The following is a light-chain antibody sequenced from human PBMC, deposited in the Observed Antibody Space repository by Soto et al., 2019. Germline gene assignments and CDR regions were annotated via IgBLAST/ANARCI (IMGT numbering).Light chain of an antibody. CDR3: QQRVTWPNT. CDR1: QNVHKY. CDR2: AAS. Sequence: EVVLTQSPGTLSVSPGERATLSCRASQNVHKYVAWYQQKPGQAPRLVIFAASDRAAGIPARFSGSGSGTDFTLTISSLEPEDSAVYYCQQRVTWPNTFRQGT. V-gene: IGKV3-11*01. J-gene: IGKJ2*01.